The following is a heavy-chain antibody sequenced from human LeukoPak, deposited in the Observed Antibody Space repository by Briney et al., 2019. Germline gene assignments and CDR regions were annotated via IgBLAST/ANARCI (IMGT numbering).Heavy chain of an antibody. CDR3: ARDLKTSGWYGDFDY. CDR1: GFTVSSNY. D-gene: IGHD6-19*01. J-gene: IGHJ4*02. Sequence: TGGSVRLSCVASGFTVSSNYMSWVRQAPGKGLEWVSAIFSGGSTFYADSVTGRFTISRDNSKNTVYLEMNSLRAEDTAVYYCARDLKTSGWYGDFDYWGQGTLVTVYS. CDR2: IFSGGST. V-gene: IGHV3-53*01.